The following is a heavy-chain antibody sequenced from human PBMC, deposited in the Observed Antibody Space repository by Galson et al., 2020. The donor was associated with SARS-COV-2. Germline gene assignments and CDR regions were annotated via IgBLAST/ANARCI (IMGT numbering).Heavy chain of an antibody. V-gene: IGHV3-21*06. D-gene: IGHD6-13*01. Sequence: NSGGSLRLSCAASGFTFTYHYMNWVRQAPGKGLEWVSSISGSGNYIFYADSVKGRFTTSRDNAKSSMYLQMDSLRAEDTAVYYCVRDPSRAAADQGAFDSRGPGTMVTVS. J-gene: IGHJ3*01. CDR1: GFTFTYHY. CDR2: ISGSGNYI. CDR3: VRDPSRAAADQGAFDS.